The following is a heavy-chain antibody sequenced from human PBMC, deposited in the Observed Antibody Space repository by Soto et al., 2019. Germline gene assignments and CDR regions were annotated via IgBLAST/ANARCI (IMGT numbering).Heavy chain of an antibody. J-gene: IGHJ4*02. CDR3: AFVYSSGYYRGLPDY. CDR2: ISAYNGNT. CDR1: GYTFTSYG. V-gene: IGHV1-18*01. Sequence: ASVKVYCKASGYTFTSYGISWVRQAPGQGLEWMGWISAYNGNTNYAQKLQGRVTMTTDTSTSTAYMELRSLRSDDTAVYYCAFVYSSGYYRGLPDYCAQGSLVT. D-gene: IGHD3-22*01.